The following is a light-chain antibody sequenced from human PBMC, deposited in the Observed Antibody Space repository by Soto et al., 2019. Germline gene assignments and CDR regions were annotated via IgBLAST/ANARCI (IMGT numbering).Light chain of an antibody. V-gene: IGLV2-14*01. CDR3: SSYTSSSSYF. CDR1: SSDVGGYNY. CDR2: DVS. J-gene: IGLJ1*01. Sequence: QSVLTQPASVSGSPGQSITISCTGTSSDVGGYNYVSWYQQHPGKAPKLMIYDVSNRPSGVPNRFSGSKSGNTASLTISGLQVEDEVVFYCSSYTSSSSYFLGTGTKFTVL.